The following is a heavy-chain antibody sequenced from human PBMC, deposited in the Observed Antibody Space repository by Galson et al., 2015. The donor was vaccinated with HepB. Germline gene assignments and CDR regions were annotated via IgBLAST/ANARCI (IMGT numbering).Heavy chain of an antibody. V-gene: IGHV3-20*04. CDR2: INWNGGST. D-gene: IGHD1-26*01. CDR3: ARERATQFSDVWFDP. Sequence: SLRLSCAASGFTFDDYGMSWVRQAPGKGLEWVSGINWNGGSTGYADSVKGRFTISRDNAKNSLYLQMNSLRAEDTALYYCARERATQFSDVWFDPWGQGTLVTVSS. CDR1: GFTFDDYG. J-gene: IGHJ5*02.